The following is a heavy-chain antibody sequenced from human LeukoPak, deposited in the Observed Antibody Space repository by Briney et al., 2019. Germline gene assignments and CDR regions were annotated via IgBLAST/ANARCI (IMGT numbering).Heavy chain of an antibody. J-gene: IGHJ4*02. V-gene: IGHV3-23*01. D-gene: IGHD3-10*01. CDR2: ISGGGGST. CDR1: GFTFNSYA. CDR3: ASHTLIRGVTHFDY. Sequence: GGSLRLSCAASGFTFNSYAMTWVRQAPGKGLEWVSTISGGGGSTYYADSVKGRFTVPRDNSKNTLYLQMNSLRAEDTAVYYCASHTLIRGVTHFDYWGQGTLVTVSS.